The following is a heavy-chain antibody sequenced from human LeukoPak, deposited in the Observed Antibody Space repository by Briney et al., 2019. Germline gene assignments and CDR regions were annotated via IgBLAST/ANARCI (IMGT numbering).Heavy chain of an antibody. D-gene: IGHD6-13*01. V-gene: IGHV3-74*01. CDR3: TRVFAGDEYSSSGY. CDR2: INSDGSGP. J-gene: IGHJ4*02. Sequence: GGSLRLSCAASGFTFSRYYMHWVRQAPGKGLVWVSRINSDGSGPTYADSVKGRFTVSRDNAKNTLYLQMNSLRVEDTATYYCTRVFAGDEYSSSGYWGQGTLVTVSS. CDR1: GFTFSRYY.